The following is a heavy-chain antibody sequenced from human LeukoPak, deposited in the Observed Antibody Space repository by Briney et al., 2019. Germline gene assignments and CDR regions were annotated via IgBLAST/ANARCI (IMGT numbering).Heavy chain of an antibody. CDR3: ARHRTTAISAFDI. Sequence: SETLSLTCAVYGGSFSGYYWSWIRQPPGKGLEWIGEINHSGSTNYNPSLKSRVTISVDTSKNQFSLKLSSVTAADTAVYYCARHRTTAISAFDIWGQGTMVTVSS. CDR2: INHSGST. V-gene: IGHV4-34*01. D-gene: IGHD1/OR15-1a*01. CDR1: GGSFSGYY. J-gene: IGHJ3*02.